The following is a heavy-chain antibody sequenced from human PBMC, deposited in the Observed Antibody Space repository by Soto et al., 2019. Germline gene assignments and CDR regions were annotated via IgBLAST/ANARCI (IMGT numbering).Heavy chain of an antibody. CDR1: GFTFSSYA. V-gene: IGHV3-30-3*01. J-gene: IGHJ6*02. CDR3: ARVEEGQIYYSYGRDV. Sequence: QVQLVESGGGVVQPGRSLRLSCAASGFTFSSYAMHWVRQAPGKGLEWVAVISYDGSNKYYADSVKGRFTISRDNSKNTLYLKMNSLRAEDRAVYYCARVEEGQIYYSYGRDVWGQGTTVTVSS. CDR2: ISYDGSNK.